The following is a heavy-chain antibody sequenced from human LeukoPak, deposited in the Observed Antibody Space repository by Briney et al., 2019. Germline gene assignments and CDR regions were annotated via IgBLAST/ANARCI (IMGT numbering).Heavy chain of an antibody. V-gene: IGHV3-71*03. CDR1: GFSFSDYY. CDR2: IRSKAYGGTP. J-gene: IGHJ4*02. CDR3: VRYFDY. Sequence: GGSLRLSCAASGFSFSDYYMTWVRQAPGKGLEWEGFIRSKAYGGTPELTTSVKGRFTISRDDSRNITYLQMNNLRVEDTAVYYCVRYFDYWGQGSLVTVSS.